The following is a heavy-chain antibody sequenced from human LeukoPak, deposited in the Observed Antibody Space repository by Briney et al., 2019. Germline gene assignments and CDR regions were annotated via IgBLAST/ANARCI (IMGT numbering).Heavy chain of an antibody. CDR3: ARGTTGWLQLDY. D-gene: IGHD5-24*01. CDR1: GGSISSYY. J-gene: IGHJ4*02. V-gene: IGHV4-59*01. Sequence: SETLSLTCTVSGGSISSYYWSWIRQPPGKGLEWIGYIYYSGSTNYNPSLKSRVTISVDTSKNQFSLRLSSVTAADTAVYYCARGTTGWLQLDYWGQGTLVTVSS. CDR2: IYYSGST.